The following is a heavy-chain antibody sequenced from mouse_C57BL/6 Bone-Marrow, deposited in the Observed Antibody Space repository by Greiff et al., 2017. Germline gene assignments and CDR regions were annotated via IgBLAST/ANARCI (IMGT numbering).Heavy chain of an antibody. V-gene: IGHV14-4*01. J-gene: IGHJ3*01. D-gene: IGHD1-1*01. CDR3: TTYYGSSPFAY. CDR1: GFNIKDDY. CDR2: IDPGNGDT. Sequence: VQLQQSGAELVRPGASVKLSCTASGFNIKDDYMPWVQQGPEQSLEWIGCIDPGNGDTEYASKFQGRATITADTSSNTAYLQLSSLTSENTSVDYCTTYYGSSPFAYWGQGTLVTVSA.